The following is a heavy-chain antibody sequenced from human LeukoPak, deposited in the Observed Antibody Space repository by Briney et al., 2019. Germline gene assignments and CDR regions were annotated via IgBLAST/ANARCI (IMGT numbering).Heavy chain of an antibody. CDR1: GFAFSDYY. CDR2: ISSSGSTI. Sequence: GGSLRLSCAASGFAFSDYYMSWIRQAPGKGLEWVSYISSSGSTIYYADSVKGRLTISRDNAKNSLYLQMNSLRAEDTAVYYCVTWSSQGNGAENSWGQGTLVTVSS. CDR3: VTWSSQGNGAENS. J-gene: IGHJ4*02. V-gene: IGHV3-11*04. D-gene: IGHD3-3*01.